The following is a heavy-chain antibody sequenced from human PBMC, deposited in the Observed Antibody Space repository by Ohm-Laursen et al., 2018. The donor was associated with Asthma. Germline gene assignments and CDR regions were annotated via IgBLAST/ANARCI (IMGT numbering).Heavy chain of an antibody. CDR3: AAWGSENF. Sequence: SLRLSCTASGFIFDGYAMHWVRQAPGKGLEWVSGINWNSGSIDYADSVKGRFTISRDNAKDSLSLQMNSLRVEDTAVYYCAAWGSENFWGQGTLVTVS. V-gene: IGHV3-9*01. CDR1: GFIFDGYA. D-gene: IGHD7-27*01. CDR2: INWNSGSI. J-gene: IGHJ4*02.